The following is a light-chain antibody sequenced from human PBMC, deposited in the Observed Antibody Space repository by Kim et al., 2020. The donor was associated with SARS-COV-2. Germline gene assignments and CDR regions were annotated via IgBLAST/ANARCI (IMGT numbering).Light chain of an antibody. CDR3: NSRGSSGHRLL. CDR1: SLRIYY. V-gene: IGLV3-19*01. J-gene: IGLJ2*01. Sequence: SSELTQDPGVSVALGQTVSITCQGDSLRIYYASWYQQKPGQAPVLVIYGNNLRPSGIPDRFSGSSSRNTASLTITGAQADDEADYYCNSRGSSGHRLLFG. CDR2: GNN.